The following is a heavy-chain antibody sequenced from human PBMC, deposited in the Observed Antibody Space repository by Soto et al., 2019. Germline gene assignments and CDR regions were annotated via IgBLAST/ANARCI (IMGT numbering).Heavy chain of an antibody. CDR1: GFTFSTYA. CDR2: LSGIGGTT. CDR3: AKQRAGYGSGSDTFYFDF. Sequence: GGSLRLSCSTSGFTFSTYARNWVRQAPGKGLDWVSALSGIGGTTYYADSVRGRFTISRDNSKNTLFLQMSSLRAEDTALYYCAKQRAGYGSGSDTFYFDFWGQGTLVTVSS. D-gene: IGHD3-10*01. J-gene: IGHJ4*02. V-gene: IGHV3-23*01.